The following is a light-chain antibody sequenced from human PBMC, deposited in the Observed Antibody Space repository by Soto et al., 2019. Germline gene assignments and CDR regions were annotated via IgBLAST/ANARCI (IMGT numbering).Light chain of an antibody. J-gene: IGLJ2*01. CDR3: SSYTSSSPV. Sequence: QSALTQPASVSGSPGQSITISCTGTSSDVGGYDYVSWYQQHPGKAPKLMIYDVSNRPSGVSNRFSGSKSGNTASLTISGLKDEDEAHYYCSSYTSSSPVFGGGTKLTVL. CDR1: SSDVGGYDY. CDR2: DVS. V-gene: IGLV2-14*01.